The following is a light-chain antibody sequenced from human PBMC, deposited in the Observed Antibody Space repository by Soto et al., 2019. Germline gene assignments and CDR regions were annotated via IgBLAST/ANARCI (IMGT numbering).Light chain of an antibody. V-gene: IGLV1-40*01. CDR1: SSNIGAGSD. J-gene: IGLJ2*01. Sequence: QAVVTQPPSVSGAPGQRVTISCTGSSSNIGAGSDTHWYQQLPGTAPKLLIYSNTNRPSGVPDRFSGSKSGTSASLAITGLQAEDEADYYCQSFDSSLSGSVFGGGTKVTVL. CDR2: SNT. CDR3: QSFDSSLSGSV.